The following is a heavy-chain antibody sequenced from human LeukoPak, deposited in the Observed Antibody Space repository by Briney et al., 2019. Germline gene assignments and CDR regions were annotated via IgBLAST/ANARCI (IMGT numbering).Heavy chain of an antibody. V-gene: IGHV4-39*07. Sequence: SETLSLTCTVSGDSISSSSYYWGWIRQPPGKGLEWIGSIYYSGSTYYNPSLKSRVTISLDTSKNQFSLKLSSVTAADTAVYYCAVGVGATSDYFDYWGQGTLVTVSS. CDR1: GDSISSSSYY. CDR2: IYYSGST. D-gene: IGHD1-26*01. CDR3: AVGVGATSDYFDY. J-gene: IGHJ4*02.